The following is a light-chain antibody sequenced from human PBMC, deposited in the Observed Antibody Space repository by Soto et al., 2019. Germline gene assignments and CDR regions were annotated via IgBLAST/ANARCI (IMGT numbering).Light chain of an antibody. V-gene: IGLV2-11*01. J-gene: IGLJ1*01. CDR2: DVL. CDR3: CSYAGSYTYV. CDR1: HSDVGGYNY. Sequence: QSVLTHPRSVSLSPGQSVTISCTGTHSDVGGYNYVSWYQHHPGKAPKLMIYDVLKRPSGVPDRFSGSKSGNTASLTISGLQAEDEADYYCCSYAGSYTYVFGNGTKVTVL.